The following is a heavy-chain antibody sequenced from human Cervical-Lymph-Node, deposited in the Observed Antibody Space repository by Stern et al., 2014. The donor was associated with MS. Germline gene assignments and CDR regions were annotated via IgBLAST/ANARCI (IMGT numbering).Heavy chain of an antibody. CDR1: GYTFTSYD. J-gene: IGHJ6*02. V-gene: IGHV1-8*01. CDR3: ASSTSSAHYYYYGMDV. D-gene: IGHD6-19*01. Sequence: MQLVESGAEVKKPGASVKVSCKASGYTFTSYDINWVRQATGQGLEWMGWMNPNSGDTGYPQKFQGRVTMTRNNSISTAYMELSSLRSEDTAVYYCASSTSSAHYYYYGMDVWGQGTTVTVSS. CDR2: MNPNSGDT.